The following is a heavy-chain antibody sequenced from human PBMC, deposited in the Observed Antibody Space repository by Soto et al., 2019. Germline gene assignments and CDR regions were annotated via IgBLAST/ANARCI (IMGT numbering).Heavy chain of an antibody. V-gene: IGHV3-11*01. CDR3: ARDLGYYASDGYFDY. J-gene: IGHJ4*01. D-gene: IGHD3-22*01. CDR1: GFTVSNNY. Sequence: GESLKISCAVSGFTVSNNYMSWVRQAPGKGLEWVSYISSSGSIIYYADSVKGRFTISRDNAKNSLYLQLNSLRAEDTAVYYCARDLGYYASDGYFDYWGQGTVVTVSS. CDR2: ISSSGSII.